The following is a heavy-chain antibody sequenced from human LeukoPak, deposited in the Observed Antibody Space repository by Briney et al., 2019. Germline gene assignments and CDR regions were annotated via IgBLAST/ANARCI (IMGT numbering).Heavy chain of an antibody. J-gene: IGHJ4*02. Sequence: ASVKVSCKASGYTFTSYGISWVRQAPGQGLEWMGWISAYNGNTNYAQKLQGRVTMTTDTSTSTTYMELRNLRSDDTDVYYCARANTAMVTIGEGFAYWGQGTLVTVPS. CDR3: ARANTAMVTIGEGFAY. CDR2: ISAYNGNT. CDR1: GYTFTSYG. D-gene: IGHD5-18*01. V-gene: IGHV1-18*01.